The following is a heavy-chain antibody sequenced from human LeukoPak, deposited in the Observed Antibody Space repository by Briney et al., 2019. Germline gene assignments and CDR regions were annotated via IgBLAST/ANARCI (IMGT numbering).Heavy chain of an antibody. Sequence: GGSLRLSCAASGFTFSNYWMSWVRQAPGKGLVWVSRINSDGSSRHYADSVKGLFTISRDNAKNTLHLQMTSLRAEDTAVYYCARGGPDSSDYSSLFDYWGRGILVTVSS. D-gene: IGHD3-22*01. CDR1: GFTFSNYW. J-gene: IGHJ4*02. V-gene: IGHV3-74*01. CDR3: ARGGPDSSDYSSLFDY. CDR2: INSDGSSR.